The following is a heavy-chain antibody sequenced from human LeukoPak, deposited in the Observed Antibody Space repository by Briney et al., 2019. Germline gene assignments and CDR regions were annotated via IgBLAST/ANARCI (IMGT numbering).Heavy chain of an antibody. CDR3: ARDVQDSRTGGLDF. Sequence: PGGSLRLSCAASGFTFSTYWIHWVRQAPGKGLVWVSRISGDGSDTRYADSVKGRFTISRDNAKNTVFLQVNSLRDEDTAVYYCARDVQDSRTGGLDFWGQGTLVTVSS. J-gene: IGHJ4*02. D-gene: IGHD3-22*01. CDR2: ISGDGSDT. CDR1: GFTFSTYW. V-gene: IGHV3-74*01.